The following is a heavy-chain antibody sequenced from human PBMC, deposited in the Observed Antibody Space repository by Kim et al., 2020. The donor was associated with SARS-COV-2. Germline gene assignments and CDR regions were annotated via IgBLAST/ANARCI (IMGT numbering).Heavy chain of an antibody. CDR3: ARGAYSSSWVYYYYGMDV. CDR2: IYTSGST. CDR1: GGSISSYY. Sequence: SETLSLTCTVSGGSISSYYWSWIRQPAGKGLEWIGRIYTSGSTNYNPSLKSRVTMSVDTSKNQFSLKLSSVTAADTAVYYCARGAYSSSWVYYYYGMDVWGQGTTVTVSS. J-gene: IGHJ6*02. D-gene: IGHD6-13*01. V-gene: IGHV4-4*07.